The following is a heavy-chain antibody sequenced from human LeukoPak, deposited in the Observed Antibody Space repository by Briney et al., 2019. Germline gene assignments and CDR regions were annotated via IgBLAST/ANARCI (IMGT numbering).Heavy chain of an antibody. V-gene: IGHV3-15*01. CDR2: IKSKTDGGTT. J-gene: IGHJ3*02. CDR3: TTDPYSSSWLPYAFDI. Sequence: KTGGSLRLSCAASGFTFSNAWMSWVRQAPGKGLEWVGRIKSKTDGGTTDYAAPVKGRFTISRDDSKNTLYLQMNSLKTEDTVVYYCTTDPYSSSWLPYAFDIWGQGTMVTVSS. D-gene: IGHD6-13*01. CDR1: GFTFSNAW.